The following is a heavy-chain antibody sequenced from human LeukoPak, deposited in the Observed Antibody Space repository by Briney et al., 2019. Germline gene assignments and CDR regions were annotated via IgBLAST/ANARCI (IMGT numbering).Heavy chain of an antibody. D-gene: IGHD1-26*01. CDR3: ARAGGSYYNL. CDR2: INHSGST. CDR1: GGSFSGYY. J-gene: IGHJ5*02. Sequence: SETLSLTCAVYGGSFSGYYWSWIRQPPGKGLEWIGEINHSGSTNYNPSLKSRVTISVDTSKNQFSPKLSSVTAADTGVYYCARAGGSYYNLWGQGTLVTVSS. V-gene: IGHV4-34*01.